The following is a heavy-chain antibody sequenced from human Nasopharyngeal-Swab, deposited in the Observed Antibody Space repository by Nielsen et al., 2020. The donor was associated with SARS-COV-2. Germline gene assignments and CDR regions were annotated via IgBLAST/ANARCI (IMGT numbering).Heavy chain of an antibody. CDR2: INPHSRGT. V-gene: IGHV1-2*02. CDR3: ARDDYGDYGYFGH. D-gene: IGHD4-17*01. J-gene: IGHJ4*02. Sequence: ASVKVSCKTSGYTFTDYYMHWVRQAPGQGLEWMGWINPHSRGTKYAQKFQGRVTMTSDTSINTAYMELRRPRSDDTAVYYCARDDYGDYGYFGHWGQGTLVTVSS. CDR1: GYTFTDYY.